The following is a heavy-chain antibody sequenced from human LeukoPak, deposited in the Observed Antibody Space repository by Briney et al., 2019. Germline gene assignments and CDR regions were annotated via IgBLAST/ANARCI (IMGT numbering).Heavy chain of an antibody. CDR2: IFPGDSDT. CDR1: GYSFTNFW. J-gene: IGHJ4*02. D-gene: IGHD5-12*01. V-gene: IGHV5-51*01. CDR3: ARHASQFGGFEDY. Sequence: GESLKISCRASGYSFTNFWIGWVRQMPGKGLEWMGIIFPGDSDTKYSPSFQGQVTISADKSITTAYLQWSSLKASDSAMYYCARHASQFGGFEDYWGQGTLVTVSS.